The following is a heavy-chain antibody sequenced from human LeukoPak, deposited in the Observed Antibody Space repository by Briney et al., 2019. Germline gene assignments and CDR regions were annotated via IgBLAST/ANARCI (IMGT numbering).Heavy chain of an antibody. CDR2: ITATGDGT. V-gene: IGHV3-23*01. J-gene: IGHJ4*02. Sequence: GGSLRLSCAASGFTFSSYAMTWVRQAPGKGLQWVSSITATGDGTYYADSVKGRFTISRDNSKNTLYLQMNSLRAEDTAVYYCAKDLDYGDYTQDFDYWGQGTLVTVSS. D-gene: IGHD4-17*01. CDR3: AKDLDYGDYTQDFDY. CDR1: GFTFSSYA.